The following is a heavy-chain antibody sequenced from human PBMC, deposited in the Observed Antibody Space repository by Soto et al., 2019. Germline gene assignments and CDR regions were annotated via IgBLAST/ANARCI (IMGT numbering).Heavy chain of an antibody. CDR2: ISGSGGST. D-gene: IGHD3-10*01. V-gene: IGHV3-23*01. CDR3: AKDLIVGSGRTNPYYFDY. J-gene: IGHJ4*02. Sequence: PGGSLRLSCAASGFTFSSYAMSWVRQAPGKGLEWVSAISGSGGSTYYADSVKGRFTISRDNSKNTLYLQMNSLRAEDTAVYYCAKDLIVGSGRTNPYYFDYWGQGTLVTVSS. CDR1: GFTFSSYA.